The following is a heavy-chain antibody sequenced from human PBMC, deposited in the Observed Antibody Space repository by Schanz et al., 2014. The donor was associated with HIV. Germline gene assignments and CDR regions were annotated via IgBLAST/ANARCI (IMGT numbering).Heavy chain of an antibody. V-gene: IGHV3-30*03. Sequence: VQLVESGGGLVQPGGSLRLSCAASGFTFSSYGMHWVRQAPGKGLEWVAVISYDGSNKYYADSVKGRFTISRDNSKNTLYLQMNSLRAEDTAMYFCARETGGSGWYTLDYWGQGTLIAVSS. CDR2: ISYDGSNK. J-gene: IGHJ4*02. CDR3: ARETGGSGWYTLDY. D-gene: IGHD6-19*01. CDR1: GFTFSSYG.